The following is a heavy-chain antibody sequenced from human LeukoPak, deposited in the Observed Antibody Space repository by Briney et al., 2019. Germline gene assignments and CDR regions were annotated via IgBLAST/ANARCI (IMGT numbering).Heavy chain of an antibody. D-gene: IGHD2-2*01. CDR3: AKDYCSSTTCYYNY. CDR2: ISWNSGNI. CDR1: GFTFYDYG. V-gene: IGHV3-9*01. Sequence: SLRPSCAASGFTFYDYGMHWVRPASGEGLEWISGISWNSGNIGYADSVKGRFTISRDNAKNSLFLQMNSLRAEDTALYYCAKDYCSSTTCYYNYWGQGTLVTVSS. J-gene: IGHJ4*02.